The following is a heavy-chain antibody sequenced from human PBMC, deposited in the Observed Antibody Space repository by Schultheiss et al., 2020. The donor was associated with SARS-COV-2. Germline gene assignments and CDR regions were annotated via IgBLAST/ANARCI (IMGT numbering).Heavy chain of an antibody. J-gene: IGHJ6*02. D-gene: IGHD3-10*01. Sequence: SETLSLTCTVSGGSVSSGTYYWSWIRQPPGKGLECIGYIYSSGSTNYNPSLKSRVTISVDTSKNQFSLKLSSVTAADTAVYYCARDWGMVQGLGLDVWGQGTTVTVSS. CDR1: GGSVSSGTYY. V-gene: IGHV4-61*01. CDR2: IYSSGST. CDR3: ARDWGMVQGLGLDV.